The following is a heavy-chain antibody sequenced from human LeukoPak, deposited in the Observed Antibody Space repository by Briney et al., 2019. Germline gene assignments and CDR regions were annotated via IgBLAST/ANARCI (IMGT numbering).Heavy chain of an antibody. V-gene: IGHV1-2*02. CDR3: ARQFSKSDGYNTICDY. J-gene: IGHJ4*02. Sequence: PWASVNVSCTASGYTFTSYYMHWVRQAPGQGLEWMGWINPTGGGTNYAQPFQGRVTMTRVTSISTAYMVRRRLRAGEPAVYYCARQFSKSDGYNTICDYSGQGALVTVSS. D-gene: IGHD5-24*01. CDR2: INPTGGGT. CDR1: GYTFTSYY.